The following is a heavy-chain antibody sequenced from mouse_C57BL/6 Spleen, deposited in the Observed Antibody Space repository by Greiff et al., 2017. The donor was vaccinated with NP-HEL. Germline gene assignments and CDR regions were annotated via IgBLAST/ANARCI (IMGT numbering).Heavy chain of an antibody. J-gene: IGHJ2*01. D-gene: IGHD2-4*01. CDR3: ASVYYDYGGVLDY. CDR2: ISSGSSTI. V-gene: IGHV5-17*01. Sequence: EVQLVESGGGLVKPGGSLKLSCAASGFTFSDYGMHWVRQAPEKGLEWVAYISSGSSTIYYADTVKGRFTISRDNAKNTLFLQMTSLRSEDTAMYYCASVYYDYGGVLDYWGQGTTLTVSS. CDR1: GFTFSDYG.